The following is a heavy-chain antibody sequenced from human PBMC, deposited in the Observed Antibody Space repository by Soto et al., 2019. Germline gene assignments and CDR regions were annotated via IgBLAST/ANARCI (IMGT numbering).Heavy chain of an antibody. CDR3: ARADYDSSGRTPFPNY. J-gene: IGHJ4*02. Sequence: LTSYYMHWVRQAPGQGLEWMGIINPSGGSTSYAQKFQGRVTMTRDTSTSTVYMELSSLRSEDTAVYYCARADYDSSGRTPFPNYWGQGTLVTVSS. V-gene: IGHV1-46*01. CDR2: INPSGGST. CDR1: LTSYY. D-gene: IGHD3-22*01.